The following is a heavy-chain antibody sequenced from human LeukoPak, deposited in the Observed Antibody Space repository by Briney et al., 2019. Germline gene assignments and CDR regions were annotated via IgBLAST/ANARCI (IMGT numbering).Heavy chain of an antibody. CDR1: GYAFTDYY. V-gene: IGHV1-2*06. J-gene: IGHJ4*02. Sequence: ASVKVSCKASGYAFTDYYIYWVRQAPGQGLEWMGRINPNSGDTKYAQKFQGRVTITRDTSISTAYMELNRLRSDDTAVYYCAREDFGDFYFDSWGQGTLATVSS. D-gene: IGHD3-10*01. CDR3: AREDFGDFYFDS. CDR2: INPNSGDT.